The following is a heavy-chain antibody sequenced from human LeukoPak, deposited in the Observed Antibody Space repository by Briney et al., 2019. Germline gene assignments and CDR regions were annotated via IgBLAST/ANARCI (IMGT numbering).Heavy chain of an antibody. D-gene: IGHD7-27*01. J-gene: IGHJ4*02. V-gene: IGHV1-46*01. CDR2: INPSGGST. CDR1: GYTFTGYY. Sequence: ASVKVSCKASGYTFTGYYMHWVRQAPGQGLEWMGIINPSGGSTSYAQKFQGRVTMTRNTSISTAYMELTSLRSEDTAVYYCVGGAPNWGFDYWGQGTLVTVSS. CDR3: VGGAPNWGFDY.